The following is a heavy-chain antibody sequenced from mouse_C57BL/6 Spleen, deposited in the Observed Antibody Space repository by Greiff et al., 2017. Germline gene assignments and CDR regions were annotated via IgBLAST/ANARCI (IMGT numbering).Heavy chain of an antibody. D-gene: IGHD1-1*01. V-gene: IGHV5-4*03. CDR3: ALTDPFWYFDV. Sequence: EVMLVESGGGLVKPGGSLKLSCAASGFTFSSYAMSWVRQTPEKRLEWVATISDGGSYTYYPDNVKGRFTISRDNAKNNLYLQMSHLKSEDTAMYYCALTDPFWYFDVWGTGTTVTVSS. J-gene: IGHJ1*03. CDR2: ISDGGSYT. CDR1: GFTFSSYA.